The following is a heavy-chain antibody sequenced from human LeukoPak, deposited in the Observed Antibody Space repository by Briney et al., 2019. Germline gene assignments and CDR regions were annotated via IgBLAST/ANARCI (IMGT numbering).Heavy chain of an antibody. J-gene: IGHJ6*02. Sequence: GGSLRLSCPASGFTLSSYAMSWVRQAPGKGLEWVSAISGSGGSTYYADSVKGRFTISRDNSKNTLYLQMNSLRAEDTAVYYCAKEIMSDSQYGMDVWGQGTTVTVSS. CDR2: ISGSGGST. CDR1: GFTLSSYA. CDR3: AKEIMSDSQYGMDV. D-gene: IGHD3-16*01. V-gene: IGHV3-23*01.